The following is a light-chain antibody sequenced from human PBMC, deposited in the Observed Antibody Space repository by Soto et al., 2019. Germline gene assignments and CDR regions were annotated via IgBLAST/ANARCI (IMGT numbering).Light chain of an antibody. J-gene: IGKJ1*01. CDR1: QSISTN. V-gene: IGKV3-15*01. Sequence: EIVLTQSPGTLSLSPGERATLSCRASQSISTNLAWYQQRPGQAPRLLIYGASTRATGISVRFSGSGSGTEFTLTISSLQSEDFAVYYCQHYDNLPPRTFGQGTKGDSK. CDR3: QHYDNLPPRT. CDR2: GAS.